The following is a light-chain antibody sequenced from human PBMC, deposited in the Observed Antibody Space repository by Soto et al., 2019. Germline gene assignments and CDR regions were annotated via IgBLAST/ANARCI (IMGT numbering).Light chain of an antibody. CDR2: DVS. CDR1: SSDVGGYNY. J-gene: IGLJ2*01. CDR3: ASYTSSSPPYVV. Sequence: QSVLTQPASVSASPGQSITISCTGASSDVGGYNYVSWYQQHPGKAPKLIISDVSNRPSGVSNRFSDSKSGSTASLTISGLQSEDEADYYCASYTSSSPPYVVFGGGTKLTVL. V-gene: IGLV2-14*03.